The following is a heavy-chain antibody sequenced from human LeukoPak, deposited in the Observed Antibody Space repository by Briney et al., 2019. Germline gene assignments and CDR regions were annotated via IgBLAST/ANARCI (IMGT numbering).Heavy chain of an antibody. V-gene: IGHV3-7*01. J-gene: IGHJ4*02. Sequence: GGSLRLSCAASGFTFSSYWMSWVRQAPGKGLEWVANIKQDGSEKYYVDSVKGRFTISRDNAKNSLYLQMNSLRAEDTAVYYCARESGYYDSSGYYLLYFDYWGQGTLVTVSS. D-gene: IGHD3-22*01. CDR2: IKQDGSEK. CDR3: ARESGYYDSSGYYLLYFDY. CDR1: GFTFSSYW.